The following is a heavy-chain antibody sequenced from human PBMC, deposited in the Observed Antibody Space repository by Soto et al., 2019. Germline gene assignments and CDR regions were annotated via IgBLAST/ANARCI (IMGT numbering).Heavy chain of an antibody. J-gene: IGHJ6*02. CDR1: GDSIRSYC. CDR2: ISYTGST. Sequence: KPSETLSLTCTVSGDSIRSYCWSWIRQPPGKGLERIGYISYTGSTHYNPSIKSRVTISADTSKNQFSLKLSSVTTADTALYYCAREEVAAPSYYYGMDVWGQGSTVTVSS. CDR3: AREEVAAPSYYYGMDV. D-gene: IGHD2-15*01. V-gene: IGHV4-59*01.